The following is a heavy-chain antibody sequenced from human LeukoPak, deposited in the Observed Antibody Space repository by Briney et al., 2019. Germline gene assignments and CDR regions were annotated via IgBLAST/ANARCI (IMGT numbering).Heavy chain of an antibody. J-gene: IGHJ4*02. Sequence: GASVKVSCKASGYTFTSYGISWVRQAPGQGLEWMGWISAYNGNTNYAQKLQGRVTMTTDTSTSTAYMELRSLRSDDTAVYYCASLGSGSSPIIDFDYWGQGTLVTVSS. CDR2: ISAYNGNT. V-gene: IGHV1-18*01. CDR1: GYTFTSYG. CDR3: ASLGSGSSPIIDFDY. D-gene: IGHD3-10*01.